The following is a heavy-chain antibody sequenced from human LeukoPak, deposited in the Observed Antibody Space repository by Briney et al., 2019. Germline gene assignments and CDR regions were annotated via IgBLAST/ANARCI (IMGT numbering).Heavy chain of an antibody. V-gene: IGHV1-18*01. CDR3: ARVSAREWPIKGGWFDP. CDR2: ISAYNGNT. Sequence: GASVKVSCKASGYTFTSYGISWVRQAPGQGLEWMGWISAYNGNTNYAQKLQGRVTMTTDTSTSTAYMELRSLRSDDTAVYYCARVSAREWPIKGGWFDPWGQGTLVTVSS. J-gene: IGHJ5*02. CDR1: GYTFTSYG. D-gene: IGHD3-3*01.